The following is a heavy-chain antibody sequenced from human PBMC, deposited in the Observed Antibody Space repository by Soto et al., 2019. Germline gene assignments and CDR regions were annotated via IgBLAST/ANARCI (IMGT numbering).Heavy chain of an antibody. V-gene: IGHV4-34*01. CDR1: GGSCGDHG. D-gene: IGHD2-15*01. CDR3: ARGSPSVVVVAATLPGWFDP. Sequence: GGSCGDHGCRWILEQLVQGLEWPAEINHSGSTNYNPSLKSRVTISVDTSKNQFSLKLSSVTAADTAVYYCARGSPSVVVVAATLPGWFDPWGQGTLVTVSS. J-gene: IGHJ5*02. CDR2: INHSGST.